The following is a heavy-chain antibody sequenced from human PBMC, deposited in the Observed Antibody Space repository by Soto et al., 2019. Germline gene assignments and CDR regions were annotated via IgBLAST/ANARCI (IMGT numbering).Heavy chain of an antibody. CDR2: ISYDGSNK. CDR1: GFTFSSYG. CDR3: ARSPYSVSYLAYFDY. Sequence: QVQLVESGGGVVQPGRSLRLSCAASGFTFSSYGMHWVRQAPGKGLEWVAVISYDGSNKYYADSVKGRFTISRDNFKNTLYLQMNSLRAEDTAVYYCARSPYSVSYLAYFDYGGQGTLVTVSS. V-gene: IGHV3-30*03. J-gene: IGHJ4*02. D-gene: IGHD1-26*01.